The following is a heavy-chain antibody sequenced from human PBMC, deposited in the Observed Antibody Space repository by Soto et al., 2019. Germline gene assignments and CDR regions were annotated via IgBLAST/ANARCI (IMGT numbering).Heavy chain of an antibody. Sequence: EVQLVESGGGLVQPGRSLRLSCAASGFTFDDYAMHWVRQPPGKGLEWVSSISWNSGNLGYADSVKGRFTISRDNAKNPLYLQINSPRGEDTALYYCAKGASTTVFAFNDYWGQGTLVTVSS. J-gene: IGHJ4*02. CDR1: GFTFDDYA. CDR2: ISWNSGNL. CDR3: AKGASTTVFAFNDY. D-gene: IGHD4-17*01. V-gene: IGHV3-9*01.